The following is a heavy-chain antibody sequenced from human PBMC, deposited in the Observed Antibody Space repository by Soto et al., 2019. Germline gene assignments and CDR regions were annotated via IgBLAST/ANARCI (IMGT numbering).Heavy chain of an antibody. J-gene: IGHJ5*02. V-gene: IGHV4-31*03. Sequence: QVQLQESGPGLVKPSQTLSLTCTVSGGSISSGGYYWSWIRQHPGKGLEWIGYIYYSGSTYYNPSLKSRVTISVDTSKNQFSLKLSSVTAADTAVYYCARVIRALAAAGRGTGWFDPLGQGTLVTVSS. CDR2: IYYSGST. CDR3: ARVIRALAAAGRGTGWFDP. D-gene: IGHD6-13*01. CDR1: GGSISSGGYY.